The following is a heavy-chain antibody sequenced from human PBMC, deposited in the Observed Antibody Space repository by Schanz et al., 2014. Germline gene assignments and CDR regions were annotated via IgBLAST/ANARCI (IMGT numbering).Heavy chain of an antibody. CDR1: GITFSSHS. V-gene: IGHV3-23*04. J-gene: IGHJ5*02. Sequence: ERLVESGGGLVQPGGSLRLSCAASGITFSSHSFNWVRQAPGKGLEWVSALSEGGGGTHYADSVRGRFTISSDSSKNTLYLQMSSLRADDTAVYYCAKAADWPVTRFDPWGQGTLVTVSS. CDR2: LSEGGGGT. CDR3: AKAADWPVTRFDP. D-gene: IGHD3-9*01.